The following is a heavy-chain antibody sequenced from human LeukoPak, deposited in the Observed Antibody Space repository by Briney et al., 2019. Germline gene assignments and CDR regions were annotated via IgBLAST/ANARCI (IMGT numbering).Heavy chain of an antibody. J-gene: IGHJ4*02. CDR2: IHYDGTIT. CDR3: VKDGHCTHTSCFYFDY. Sequence: PGGSLRLSCAASGFTFSAYGMHWVRQAPCKGLEWVAFIHYDGTITYYADSVKGRFTISRDSSKNTLFLQMNSLGAEDTAVYYCVKDGHCTHTSCFYFDYWGQGTLVTVSS. D-gene: IGHD2-2*01. V-gene: IGHV3-30*02. CDR1: GFTFSAYG.